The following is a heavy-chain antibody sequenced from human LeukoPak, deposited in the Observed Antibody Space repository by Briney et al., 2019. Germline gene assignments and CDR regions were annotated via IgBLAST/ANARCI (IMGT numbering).Heavy chain of an antibody. CDR3: AKDGVEQQLVRAINWFDP. D-gene: IGHD6-13*01. V-gene: IGHV3-30-3*01. CDR2: ISCDGSNK. CDR1: GFTFSSYA. Sequence: PGGSLRLSCAASGFTFSSYAMNWVRQAPGKGLEWVAVISCDGSNKYYADSVKGRFTISRDNSKNTLYLQMNSLRAEDTAVYYCAKDGVEQQLVRAINWFDPWGQGTLVTVSS. J-gene: IGHJ5*02.